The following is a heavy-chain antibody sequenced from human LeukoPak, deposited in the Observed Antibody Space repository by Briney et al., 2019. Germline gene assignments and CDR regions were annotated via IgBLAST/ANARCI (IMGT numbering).Heavy chain of an antibody. CDR2: ISSSGSTI. D-gene: IGHD6-13*01. J-gene: IGHJ4*02. CDR3: ARDWVGSYSSSWYLNY. Sequence: GGSLRLSCAASGFTFSSYEMNWVRQAPGKGLEWVSYISSSGSTIYYADSVKGRFTISRDNAKNTLYLQMNSLRAEDTAVYYCARDWVGSYSSSWYLNYWGQGTLVTVSS. CDR1: GFTFSSYE. V-gene: IGHV3-48*03.